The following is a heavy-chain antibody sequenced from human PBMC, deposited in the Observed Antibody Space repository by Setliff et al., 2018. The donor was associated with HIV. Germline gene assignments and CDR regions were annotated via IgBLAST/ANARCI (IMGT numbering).Heavy chain of an antibody. J-gene: IGHJ3*01. Sequence: GASVKVSCKASGYTFTDYYMHWVQQAPGKGLEWMGRVDPKNGKTLYAENLRGRITITADTSTDTAYMELNSLRSEDTAMYYCARAQPQAFDLWGHGTMVTVSS. V-gene: IGHV1-69-2*01. D-gene: IGHD2-2*01. CDR1: GYTFTDYY. CDR3: ARAQPQAFDL. CDR2: VDPKNGKT.